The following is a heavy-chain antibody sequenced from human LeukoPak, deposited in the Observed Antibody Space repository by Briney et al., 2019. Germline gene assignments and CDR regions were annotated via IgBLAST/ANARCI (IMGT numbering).Heavy chain of an antibody. CDR1: GFTFSSYG. D-gene: IGHD5-18*01. V-gene: IGHV3-30*02. Sequence: GGSLRLSCAASGFTFSSYGMHWVRQAPGKGLEWVAFIRYDGSNKYYADSVKGRFTISRDNSKNTLYLQMNSLRAEDTAVYYCAKGIRRGYSYGPATDAFDIWGQGTMVTVSS. CDR3: AKGIRRGYSYGPATDAFDI. CDR2: IRYDGSNK. J-gene: IGHJ3*02.